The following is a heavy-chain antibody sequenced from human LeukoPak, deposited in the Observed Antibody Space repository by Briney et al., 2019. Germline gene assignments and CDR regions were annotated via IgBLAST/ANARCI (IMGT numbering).Heavy chain of an antibody. V-gene: IGHV3-21*01. CDR3: ARFIAAPYYFDY. CDR2: ISSSRSYI. J-gene: IGHJ4*02. CDR1: GFTFSSYS. D-gene: IGHD6-13*01. Sequence: PGGSLRLSCAASGFTFSSYSMNWVRQAPGKGLEWVSFISSSRSYIYYADSVKGRFTISRDNDKNSLYLQMNSLRAEDTAVYYCARFIAAPYYFDYWGRGTLVTVSS.